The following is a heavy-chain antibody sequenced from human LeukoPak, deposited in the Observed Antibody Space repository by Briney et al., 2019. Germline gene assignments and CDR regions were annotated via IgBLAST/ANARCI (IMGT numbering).Heavy chain of an antibody. CDR3: AREVTTPLDYYYYYMDV. J-gene: IGHJ6*03. V-gene: IGHV4-61*02. CDR1: GGSISSGSYY. Sequence: SQTLSLTCTVSGGSISSGSYYWSWIRQPAGKGLEWIGRIYTSGSTNYNPSLKSRVTISVDTSKNQFSLKLSSVTAADTAVYYCAREVTTPLDYYYYYMDVWSKGTTVTVSS. D-gene: IGHD4-11*01. CDR2: IYTSGST.